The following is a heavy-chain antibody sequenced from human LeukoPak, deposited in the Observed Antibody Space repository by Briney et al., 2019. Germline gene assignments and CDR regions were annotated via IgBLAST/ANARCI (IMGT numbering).Heavy chain of an antibody. Sequence: GASVKVSCKASGYTFTGYYMHWVRQAPGQGLKWLGWINPNSGGTNYAQKFQGRVTMTRDTSISTVYMELSRLRSDDTAVYYCARGAHYHDSSEGSDYWGQGTLVTVSS. CDR2: INPNSGGT. D-gene: IGHD3-22*01. J-gene: IGHJ4*02. V-gene: IGHV1-2*02. CDR1: GYTFTGYY. CDR3: ARGAHYHDSSEGSDY.